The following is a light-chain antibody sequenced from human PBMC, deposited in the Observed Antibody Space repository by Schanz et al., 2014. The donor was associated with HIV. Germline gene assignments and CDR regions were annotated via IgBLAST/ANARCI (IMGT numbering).Light chain of an antibody. V-gene: IGLV2-14*03. Sequence: QSVLTQPASVSGSPGQSITISCTGTSSDVGYYNYVSWYQQHPGKAPKLMIYDVSNRPSGVSNRFSGSKSGNTASLTISGLQADDEADYYCNSYTSSSTWVFGGGTQLTVL. J-gene: IGLJ3*02. CDR3: NSYTSSSTWV. CDR1: SSDVGYYNY. CDR2: DVS.